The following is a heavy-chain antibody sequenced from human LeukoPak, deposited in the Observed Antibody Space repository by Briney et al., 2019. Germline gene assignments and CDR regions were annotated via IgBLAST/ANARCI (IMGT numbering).Heavy chain of an antibody. D-gene: IGHD1-26*01. V-gene: IGHV4-59*01. CDR1: GGSISSYY. J-gene: IGHJ6*02. CDR2: IYYNGNT. CDR3: ARGRSNYYGMDV. Sequence: KPSETLSLTCTVSGGSISSYYWSWIRRPPGKGLEWIGYIYYNGNTNYSPSLKSRVTMSVDTSKNLFSLKVSSVTAADTAVYYCARGRSNYYGMDVWGQGTTVTVSS.